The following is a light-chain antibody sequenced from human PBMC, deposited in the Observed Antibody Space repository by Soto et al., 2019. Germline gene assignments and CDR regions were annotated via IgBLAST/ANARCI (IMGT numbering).Light chain of an antibody. CDR3: QQYESFPGA. CDR2: KAS. V-gene: IGKV1-5*03. J-gene: IGKJ1*01. CDR1: QSINNW. Sequence: DIQMTQSPSTLSASVGDRVTITCRASQSINNWLAWYQQKPGKAPKLFIFKASTLEIGVPSRFSGSGSGTEFSLSICSLQPDVFATYFCQQYESFPGAFGQGTKVEIK.